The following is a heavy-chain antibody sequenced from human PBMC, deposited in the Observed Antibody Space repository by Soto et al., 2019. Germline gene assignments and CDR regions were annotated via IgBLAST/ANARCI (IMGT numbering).Heavy chain of an antibody. CDR3: AKDEEYDYIWGSYRYNWFDP. Sequence: LRLSCAASGFTFSSYAMSWVRQAPGKGLEWVSAISGSGGSTYYADSVKGRFTISRDNSKNTLYLQMNSLRAEDTAVYYCAKDEEYDYIWGSYRYNWFDPWGQGTLVTVSS. J-gene: IGHJ5*02. CDR1: GFTFSSYA. V-gene: IGHV3-23*01. CDR2: ISGSGGST. D-gene: IGHD3-16*02.